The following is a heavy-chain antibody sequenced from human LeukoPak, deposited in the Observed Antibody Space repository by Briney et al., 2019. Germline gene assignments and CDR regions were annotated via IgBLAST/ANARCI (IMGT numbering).Heavy chain of an antibody. CDR3: ARDRNGGDYADY. V-gene: IGHV4-59*01. Sequence: SETLSLTCTVSGGSISSYYWSWIPHPPGKGLEGSGYIYYSGSTNYNPSLKSRVTISVDTSKNQFSLKLSSVTAADTAVYYCARDRNGGDYADYWGQGTLVTVSS. CDR2: IYYSGST. CDR1: GGSISSYY. D-gene: IGHD3-16*01. J-gene: IGHJ4*02.